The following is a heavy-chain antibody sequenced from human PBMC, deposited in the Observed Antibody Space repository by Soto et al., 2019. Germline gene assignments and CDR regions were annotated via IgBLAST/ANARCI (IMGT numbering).Heavy chain of an antibody. J-gene: IGHJ3*02. CDR1: CLTFSVKKC. CDR3: ATWHLQEHAYDI. CDR2: LYDLDGT. V-gene: IGHV3-53*01. D-gene: IGHD1-1*01. Sequence: PGGSLMLSCEAFCLTFSVKKCVAWDRPAPGKGLEWVSALYDLDGTYYADSVKGLFTTSSDRSRTTVYLPMSSLRPDDTAVYSCATWHLQEHAYDIWGQGTMVTVS.